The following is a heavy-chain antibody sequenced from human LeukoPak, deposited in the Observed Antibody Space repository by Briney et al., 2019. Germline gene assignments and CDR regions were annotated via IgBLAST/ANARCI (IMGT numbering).Heavy chain of an antibody. J-gene: IGHJ6*02. CDR3: PTGPYYGSGSSYYYYGLDV. CDR1: GFTFSSYA. V-gene: IGHV3-23*01. CDR2: ISGSGST. Sequence: GGSLRLSCAAPGFTFSSYAMSWVRQAPGKGLEWVSAISGSGSTYYADSVKGRFTISGDNSKNTLYLQMNSLRAEDTAVYYCPTGPYYGSGSSYYYYGLDVWGQGTTVTVSS. D-gene: IGHD3-10*01.